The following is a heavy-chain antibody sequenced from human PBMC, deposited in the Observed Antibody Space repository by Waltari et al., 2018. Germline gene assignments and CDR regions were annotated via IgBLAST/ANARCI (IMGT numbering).Heavy chain of an antibody. CDR1: GFTFSSYG. Sequence: QVQLVESGGGVVQPGRSMRLSCAASGFTFSSYGMHWVREAPGKGLEWVAVISYDGSNKYDADSVKGRFTISRDNSKNTLYLQMNSLRAEDTAVYYCAKDHRGAAAENWGQGTLVTVSS. V-gene: IGHV3-30*18. CDR2: ISYDGSNK. D-gene: IGHD6-13*01. CDR3: AKDHRGAAAEN. J-gene: IGHJ4*02.